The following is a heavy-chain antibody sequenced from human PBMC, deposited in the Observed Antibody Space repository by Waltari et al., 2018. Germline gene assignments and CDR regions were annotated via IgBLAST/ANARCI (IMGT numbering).Heavy chain of an antibody. Sequence: EVQLLESGGGLVQPGGSLRLSCAASEFTFSSYAMCWVRQAPGKGLEWVSVIDSGGSTYYADSVKGRFTISRDNSKNTLYLQMNSLRAEDTAVYYCAKDIAAAGSDYWGQGTLVTVSS. CDR1: EFTFSSYA. D-gene: IGHD6-13*01. CDR3: AKDIAAAGSDY. J-gene: IGHJ4*02. CDR2: IDSGGST. V-gene: IGHV3-23*03.